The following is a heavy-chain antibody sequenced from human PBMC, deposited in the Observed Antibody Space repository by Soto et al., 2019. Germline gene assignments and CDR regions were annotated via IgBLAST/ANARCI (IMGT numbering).Heavy chain of an antibody. J-gene: IGHJ4*02. CDR2: IYYSGST. CDR3: ASSLPDYGSEY. D-gene: IGHD3-10*01. V-gene: IGHV4-59*01. Sequence: SETLSLTCTVSGGSISSYYWSWIRQPPGKGLEWIGYIYYSGSTNYNPSLKSRVTISVDTSKNQFSLKLSSVTAADTAVYYCASSLPDYGSEYWGQGTLVTVSS. CDR1: GGSISSYY.